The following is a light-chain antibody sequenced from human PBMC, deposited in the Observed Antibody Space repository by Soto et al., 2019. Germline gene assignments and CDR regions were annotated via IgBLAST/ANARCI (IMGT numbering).Light chain of an antibody. Sequence: EIVLTQSPATLSLSPGERATLSCRASQSVSSYLAWYQQKPGQAPRLLIYDASNRATGIPARFSGSGSGTDFTLTISNLEPEDFAVYYCQQRSNWARVTFGPGTKVDIK. J-gene: IGKJ3*01. V-gene: IGKV3-11*01. CDR3: QQRSNWARVT. CDR2: DAS. CDR1: QSVSSY.